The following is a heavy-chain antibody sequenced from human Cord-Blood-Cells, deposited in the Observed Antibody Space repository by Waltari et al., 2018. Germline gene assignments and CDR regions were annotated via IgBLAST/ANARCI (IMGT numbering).Heavy chain of an antibody. CDR3: ARHVKGIRHWYFDL. Sequence: QVQLQQWGAGLLKPSETLSLTCAVYGRSFSGYYWTWIRQPPGKGLEWIGEINHSGSTNYNPSLKSRVTISVDTSKNQFSLKLSSVTAADTAVYYCARHVKGIRHWYFDLWGRGTLVTVSS. CDR1: GRSFSGYY. CDR2: INHSGST. J-gene: IGHJ2*01. V-gene: IGHV4-34*01.